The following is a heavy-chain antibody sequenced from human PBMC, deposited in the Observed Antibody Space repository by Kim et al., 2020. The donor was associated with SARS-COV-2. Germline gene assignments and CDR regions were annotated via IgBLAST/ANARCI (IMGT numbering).Heavy chain of an antibody. J-gene: IGHJ3*02. V-gene: IGHV3-9*01. Sequence: GGSLRLSCAASGFTFGDYAMHWVRQAPGKGLYWVSGISWNSDSIAYAGSVKGRFAISRDNAKNSLYLQMNSLRAEDTALYYCAKDRTYNWNSGGYDAFDIWGQGTMVTVSS. D-gene: IGHD1-7*01. CDR2: ISWNSDSI. CDR3: AKDRTYNWNSGGYDAFDI. CDR1: GFTFGDYA.